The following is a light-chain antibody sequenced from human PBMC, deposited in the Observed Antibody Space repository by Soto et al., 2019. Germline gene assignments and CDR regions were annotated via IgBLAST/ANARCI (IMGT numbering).Light chain of an antibody. CDR2: DAS. Sequence: DIQMTQSPSSLSSSVGDRFTITCRTSQSLNNYLAWYQPKPGKAPKLLIYDASTLERGVPSRFSGTGSGTEFTLTISSLQPDDFATYYCQQYYRSSITFGQGTRLEIK. CDR3: QQYYRSSIT. CDR1: QSLNNY. J-gene: IGKJ5*01. V-gene: IGKV1-5*01.